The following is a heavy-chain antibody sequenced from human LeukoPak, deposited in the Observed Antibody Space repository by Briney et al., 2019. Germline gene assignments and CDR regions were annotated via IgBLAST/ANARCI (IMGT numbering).Heavy chain of an antibody. CDR3: ARDGHFDN. CDR2: INPNSGGT. V-gene: IGHV1-2*02. CDR1: GYTFNNYN. J-gene: IGHJ4*02. Sequence: ASVKVSCKASGYTFNNYNMQWRRQAPGQGLEWMGWINPNSGGTNYAQKFQGRVTMTRDTTISTAYMELSSLRSDDTAVYYCARDGHFDNWGEGTLVTVSS.